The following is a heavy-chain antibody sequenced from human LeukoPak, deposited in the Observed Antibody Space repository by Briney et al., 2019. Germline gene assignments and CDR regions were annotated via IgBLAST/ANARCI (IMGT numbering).Heavy chain of an antibody. CDR3: ARDSTPDYYDSSGGAAFDI. J-gene: IGHJ3*02. Sequence: GASVKVSCKASGYTFTSYYMHWVRQAPGQGLEWMGIINPSGGSTSYAQKFQGRVTITADKSTSTAYMELSSLRSEDTAVYYCARDSTPDYYDSSGGAAFDIWGQGTMVTVSS. CDR1: GYTFTSYY. CDR2: INPSGGST. D-gene: IGHD3-22*01. V-gene: IGHV1-46*01.